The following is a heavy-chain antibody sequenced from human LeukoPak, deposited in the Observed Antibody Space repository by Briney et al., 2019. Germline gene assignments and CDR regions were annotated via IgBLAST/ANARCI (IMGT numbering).Heavy chain of an antibody. D-gene: IGHD3-3*01. CDR3: ARRSSRGNDFWSGYYGFGY. CDR2: IYPGDSDT. Sequence: GESLKISCKGSGYSFTSYWIGWVRQMPGKGLEWMGIIYPGDSDTRYGPSFQGQVTISADKSISTAYLQWSSLKASDTAMYYCARRSSRGNDFWSGYYGFGYWGQGTLVTVSS. J-gene: IGHJ4*02. CDR1: GYSFTSYW. V-gene: IGHV5-51*01.